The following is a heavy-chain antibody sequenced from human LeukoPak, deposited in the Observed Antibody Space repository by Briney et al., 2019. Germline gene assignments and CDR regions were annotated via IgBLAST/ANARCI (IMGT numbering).Heavy chain of an antibody. D-gene: IGHD2-2*01. CDR1: GGSISSGGYS. CDR3: ARGRLHTVVVPAPNWFDP. J-gene: IGHJ5*02. Sequence: PSQTLSLTCAVSGGSISSGGYSWSWIRQPPGKGLEWIGYIYHSGSTYYNPSLKSRVTISVDRSKNQFSLKLSSVTAADTAVYYCARGRLHTVVVPAPNWFDPWGQGTLVTVSS. CDR2: IYHSGST. V-gene: IGHV4-30-2*01.